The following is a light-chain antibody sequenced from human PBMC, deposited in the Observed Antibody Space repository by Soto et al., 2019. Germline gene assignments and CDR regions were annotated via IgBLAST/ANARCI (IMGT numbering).Light chain of an antibody. CDR2: SNN. Sequence: QSVLTQPPSASGTPGQRVTISCSGSSSNIGSNTVNWYQQLPGTAPKLLIYSNNQRASGVPDRFSVSKSGTSASLAISGLQSEDEADYYCAAWDGSLNGVVFGGGTKLTVL. CDR1: SSNIGSNT. CDR3: AAWDGSLNGVV. J-gene: IGLJ2*01. V-gene: IGLV1-44*01.